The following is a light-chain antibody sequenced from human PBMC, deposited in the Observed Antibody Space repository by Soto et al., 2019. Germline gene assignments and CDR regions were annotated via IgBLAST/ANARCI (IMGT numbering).Light chain of an antibody. Sequence: DIQMTQSPSTLSASVGDRVTITCRASQSIGSCLAWYQQKPGKAPKILIYKASSLESGVPSRFSGSGSWTELTLTISSLQPDDFASYYCQQYNSYLLTFGGGTKVEIK. V-gene: IGKV1-5*03. J-gene: IGKJ4*01. CDR1: QSIGSC. CDR2: KAS. CDR3: QQYNSYLLT.